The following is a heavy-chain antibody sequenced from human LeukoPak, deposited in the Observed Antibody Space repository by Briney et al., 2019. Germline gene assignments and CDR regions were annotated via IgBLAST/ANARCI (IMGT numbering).Heavy chain of an antibody. Sequence: PSETLSLTCTVSGGSISSYYWSWIRQPPGKGLEWIGYIYYSGSTNYNPSLKSRVTISVDTSKNQFSLKLSSVTAADTAVYYCARGTVVWYDRNNWFDPWGQGTLVAVSS. CDR3: ARGTVVWYDRNNWFDP. V-gene: IGHV4-59*01. D-gene: IGHD2-15*01. CDR1: GGSISSYY. CDR2: IYYSGST. J-gene: IGHJ5*02.